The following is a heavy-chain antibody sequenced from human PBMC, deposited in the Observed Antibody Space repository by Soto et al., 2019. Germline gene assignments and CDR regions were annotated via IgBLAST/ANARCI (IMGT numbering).Heavy chain of an antibody. Sequence: SETLSLTCTVSGGSISSYYWSWIRQPPGKGLEWIGYIYYSGSTNYNPSLKSRVTISVDTSKNQFSLKLSSVTAADTAVYYCARDRRLEPDYYGMDVWGQGTTVTVSS. CDR3: ARDRRLEPDYYGMDV. CDR1: GGSISSYY. J-gene: IGHJ6*02. D-gene: IGHD1-1*01. CDR2: IYYSGST. V-gene: IGHV4-59*01.